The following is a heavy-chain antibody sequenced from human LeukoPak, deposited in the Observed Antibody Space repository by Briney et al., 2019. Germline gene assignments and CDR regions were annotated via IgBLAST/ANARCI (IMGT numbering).Heavy chain of an antibody. J-gene: IGHJ3*02. Sequence: SETLSLTCTVSGGSISSGGYYWSWIRQHPGKGLEWIGYIYYSGSTYYNPSLKSRVTISVDTSKNQFSLKLSSVTAADTAVYYCARESMVRGVIGDDAFDIWGQGTMVTVSS. CDR3: ARESMVRGVIGDDAFDI. V-gene: IGHV4-31*03. CDR2: IYYSGST. D-gene: IGHD3-10*01. CDR1: GGSISSGGYY.